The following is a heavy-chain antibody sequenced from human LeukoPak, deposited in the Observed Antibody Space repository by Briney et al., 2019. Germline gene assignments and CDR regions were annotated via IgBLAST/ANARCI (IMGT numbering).Heavy chain of an antibody. D-gene: IGHD2-2*01. J-gene: IGHJ3*02. V-gene: IGHV3-53*01. Sequence: GGSLRLSCAASGFTVSSNYMSWVRQAPGKGLEWVSVIYSGGSTYYADSVKGRFTISRDNSKNTLYLQMNSLRAEDTAVYYCARGCPYCSSTSCYPFRCFDAFDIWGQGTMVTVSS. CDR1: GFTVSSNY. CDR2: IYSGGST. CDR3: ARGCPYCSSTSCYPFRCFDAFDI.